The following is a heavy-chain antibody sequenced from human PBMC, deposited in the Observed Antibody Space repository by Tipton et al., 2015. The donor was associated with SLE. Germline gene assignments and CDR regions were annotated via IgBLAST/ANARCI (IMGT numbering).Heavy chain of an antibody. CDR3: AKDLGTVCGVSDY. CDR1: GFTFSSHA. CDR2: TFVGGST. J-gene: IGHJ4*02. D-gene: IGHD3-3*01. V-gene: IGHV3-23*03. Sequence: SLRLSCVASGFTFSSHAMRWVRQAPGKGLEWVSLTFVGGSTNYAASVKGRFTISRDNSKNTLDLQMNSLRPEDTAVYFCAKDLGTVCGVSDYGGPGPLVCVSP.